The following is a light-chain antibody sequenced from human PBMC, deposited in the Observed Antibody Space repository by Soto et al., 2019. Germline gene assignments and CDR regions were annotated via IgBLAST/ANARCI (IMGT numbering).Light chain of an antibody. CDR2: KAS. J-gene: IGKJ1*01. Sequence: SVGDRVTITCLASQSISSWLAWYQQKPGKAPKLLIYKASSLESGVPSRFSGSGSGTEFTLTISSLQPDDFATYYCQQYNSYSHSFGQGTKVDIK. V-gene: IGKV1-5*03. CDR1: QSISSW. CDR3: QQYNSYSHS.